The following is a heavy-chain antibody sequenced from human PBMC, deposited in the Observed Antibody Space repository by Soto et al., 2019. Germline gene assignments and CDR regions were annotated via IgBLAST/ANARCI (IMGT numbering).Heavy chain of an antibody. V-gene: IGHV3-9*01. CDR3: AKGRGSSGPPRDYYYYYGIDV. J-gene: IGHJ6*02. Sequence: GGSLRLSCAASGFTFDDYAMHWVRRAPGKGLEWVSGISWNSGSIGYADSVKGRFTISRDNAKNSLYLQMNSLRAEDTALYYCAKGRGSSGPPRDYYYYYGIDVWGQGTTVTVSS. CDR1: GFTFDDYA. D-gene: IGHD3-16*01. CDR2: ISWNSGSI.